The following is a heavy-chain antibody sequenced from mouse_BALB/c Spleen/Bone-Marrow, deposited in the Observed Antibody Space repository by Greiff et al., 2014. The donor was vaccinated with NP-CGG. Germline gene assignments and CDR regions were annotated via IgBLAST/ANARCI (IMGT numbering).Heavy chain of an antibody. CDR3: ARVRNWADY. CDR1: GYAFSSYW. J-gene: IGHJ2*01. Sequence: LVESGAELVRPGSSVEISCKASGYAFSSYWMNWVKQRPGQGLEWIGQIYPGDGDTNYNGKFKGKATLTADKSSSTAYMQLSSLTSEDSAVYFCARVRNWADYWGQGTTLTVSS. D-gene: IGHD4-1*01. CDR2: IYPGDGDT. V-gene: IGHV1-80*01.